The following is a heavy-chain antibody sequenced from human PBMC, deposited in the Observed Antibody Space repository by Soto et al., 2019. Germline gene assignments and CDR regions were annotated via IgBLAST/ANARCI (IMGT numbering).Heavy chain of an antibody. CDR1: GFTFTNYA. J-gene: IGHJ4*02. V-gene: IGHV3-23*01. CDR2: ISGGGSIT. Sequence: EVQLLESGGDLVQPGGSLRLSSAASGFTFTNYAMTWVRQAPGKGLEWVSTISGGGSITYYADSLKGRFTISRDNSKTTLYLQMNSLRAEDTAVYYCAKPQYSSGWYGYWGQGTLVTVSS. D-gene: IGHD6-19*01. CDR3: AKPQYSSGWYGY.